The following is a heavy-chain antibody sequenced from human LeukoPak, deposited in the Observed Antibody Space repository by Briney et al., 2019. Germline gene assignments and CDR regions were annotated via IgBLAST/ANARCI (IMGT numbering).Heavy chain of an antibody. J-gene: IGHJ4*02. CDR3: AGHIVGVTGRLDY. D-gene: IGHD1-26*01. CDR2: ISSSSSFI. Sequence: GGSLRLSCAASGFTFSSYSMSWVRQAPGKGLEWVSSISSSSSFIFYADSVKGRFTISRDNAKMSLYLQMNSLRADDTAVYYCAGHIVGVTGRLDYWGQGTLATVSS. CDR1: GFTFSSYS. V-gene: IGHV3-21*01.